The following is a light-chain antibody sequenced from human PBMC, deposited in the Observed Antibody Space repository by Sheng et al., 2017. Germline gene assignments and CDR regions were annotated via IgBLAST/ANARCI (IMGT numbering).Light chain of an antibody. J-gene: IGLJ2*01. CDR2: INTDGSH. CDR3: QTWGTGIGI. V-gene: IGLV4-69*01. CDR1: SGHNDYA. Sequence: QLVLTQAPSASASLGASVKLTCTLNSGHNDYAIAWHQQQPGKGPRYLMKINTDGSHTEGGRDPCSLLRLQVVGRSDTSPSPALQSEDEAVYYCQTWGTGIGIFGGGT.